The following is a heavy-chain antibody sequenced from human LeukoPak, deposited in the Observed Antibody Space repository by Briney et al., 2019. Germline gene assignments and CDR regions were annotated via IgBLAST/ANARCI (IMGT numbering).Heavy chain of an antibody. D-gene: IGHD2-2*01. CDR2: IYSGGST. Sequence: GGSLRLSCAASGFSVSSNYMSWVRQAPGKGLEWVSLIYSGGSTYYADSVKGRFTISRDNSKNTLFLQMNSLRAEDTAVYYCATSSSPTAPFDYWARGPWSPSPQ. J-gene: IGHJ4*02. CDR1: GFSVSSNY. V-gene: IGHV3-66*01. CDR3: ATSSSPTAPFDY.